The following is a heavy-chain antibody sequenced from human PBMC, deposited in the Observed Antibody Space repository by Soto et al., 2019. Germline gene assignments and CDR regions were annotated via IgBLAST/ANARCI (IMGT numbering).Heavy chain of an antibody. V-gene: IGHV3-23*01. J-gene: IGHJ4*02. CDR2: ISGRGGST. D-gene: IGHD3-3*01. CDR1: GFTFSSYA. Sequence: GGSLRLSCAASGFTFSSYAMSWVRQAPGKGLEWVSAISGRGGSTYYADSVKGRFTISRDNSKNTLYLQMNSLGAEDTAVYYCAKLLVDDFWSGYYLGYFDYWGQGTLVTVSS. CDR3: AKLLVDDFWSGYYLGYFDY.